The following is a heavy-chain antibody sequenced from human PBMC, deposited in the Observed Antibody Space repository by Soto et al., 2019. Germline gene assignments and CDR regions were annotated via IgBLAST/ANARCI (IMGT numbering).Heavy chain of an antibody. CDR1: GFTFSSYG. CDR2: IRYDGSNK. Sequence: GGSLRLSCAASGFTFSSYGMHWVRQAPGKGLEWVAVIRYDGSNKYYADSVKGRFTISRDNSKNTLYLQMNSLRAEDTAVYYCARDSPYYDFWFDPWGQGTLVTVSS. D-gene: IGHD3-3*01. CDR3: ARDSPYYDFWFDP. V-gene: IGHV3-33*08. J-gene: IGHJ5*02.